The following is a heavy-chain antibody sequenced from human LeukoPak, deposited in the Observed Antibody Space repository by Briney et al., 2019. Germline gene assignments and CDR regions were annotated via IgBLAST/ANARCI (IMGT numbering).Heavy chain of an antibody. J-gene: IGHJ5*02. CDR2: IYTSGST. D-gene: IGHD6-6*01. V-gene: IGHV4-4*07. CDR3: ARGTNFEYSSSSRWFDP. CDR1: GGSISSYY. Sequence: SETLSLTCTVSGGSISSYYWSWIRQPAGKGLEWIGRIYTSGSTNYNPSLKRRVTMSVDTSKNQFSLKLSSVTAADTAVYYCARGTNFEYSSSSRWFDPWGQGTLVTVSS.